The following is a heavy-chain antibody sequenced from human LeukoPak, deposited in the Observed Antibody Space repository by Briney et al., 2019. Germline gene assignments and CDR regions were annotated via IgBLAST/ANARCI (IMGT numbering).Heavy chain of an antibody. D-gene: IGHD1-14*01. Sequence: SETLSLTCTVSGGSISSYYWSWIRQPPGKGLEWIGYIYYSGSTNYNPSLKSRVTISVDTSKNQFSLKLSSVTAADTAVYYCARHKNRASWFDPWGQGTLVTVSS. CDR1: GGSISSYY. V-gene: IGHV4-59*08. CDR2: IYYSGST. J-gene: IGHJ5*02. CDR3: ARHKNRASWFDP.